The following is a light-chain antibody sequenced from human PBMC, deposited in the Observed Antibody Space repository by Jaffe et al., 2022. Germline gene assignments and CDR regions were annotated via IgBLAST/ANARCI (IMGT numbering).Light chain of an antibody. CDR2: AAS. Sequence: EIVLTQSPGTLSLSPGESATLSCRASQSLGSIYLAWYQHRPGQAPRLLIYAASTRATAIPDRFSGSGSGTDFTLTISRLEPEDFAVYYCQHYGGPPPLTFGGGTKVEIK. J-gene: IGKJ4*01. V-gene: IGKV3-20*01. CDR3: QHYGGPPPLT. CDR1: QSLGSIY.